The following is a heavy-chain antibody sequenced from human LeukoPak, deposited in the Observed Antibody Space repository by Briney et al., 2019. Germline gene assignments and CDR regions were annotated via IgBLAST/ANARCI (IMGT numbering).Heavy chain of an antibody. CDR3: TSYRGRMDD. V-gene: IGHV3-15*01. Sequence: GGSLRLSCAASGFTFSNAWMGRVRQAPGKGLEWVGRIKSKNDGGTADYAAPVKGRFTISRDDSKNTLYLQMNSLKTEDTAIYYCTSYRGRMDDWGQGTTVTVSS. J-gene: IGHJ6*02. CDR1: GFTFSNAW. D-gene: IGHD1-1*01. CDR2: IKSKNDGGTA.